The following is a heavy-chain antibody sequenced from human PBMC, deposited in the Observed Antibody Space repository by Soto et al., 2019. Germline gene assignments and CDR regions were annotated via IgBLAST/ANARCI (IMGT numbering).Heavy chain of an antibody. Sequence: QVQLQESGPGLVQPSETLSLTCSVSGGSISDYYWSGIRQSPEKGLEDIAYSSYVGNTNLIGASNGRVTMSIDTSKNQYSLKATSLTAADTAVYYCARARKATYITGGFDSWGQGTLVTVSS. J-gene: IGHJ4*02. D-gene: IGHD1-20*01. CDR3: ARARKATYITGGFDS. CDR1: GGSISDYY. CDR2: SSYVGNT. V-gene: IGHV4-59*01.